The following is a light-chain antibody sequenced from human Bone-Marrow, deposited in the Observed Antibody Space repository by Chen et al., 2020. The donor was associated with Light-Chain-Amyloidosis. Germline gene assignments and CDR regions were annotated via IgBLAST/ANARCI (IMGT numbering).Light chain of an antibody. CDR3: QSADSSGTDEVI. CDR1: DLPTKY. V-gene: IGLV3-25*03. J-gene: IGLJ2*01. CDR2: RDT. Sequence: SYELTQPPSVSVSPGQTARIPCSGDDLPTKYAYWYQQKPGQAPVLVIHRDTERPSGISERFSGSSSGTTATVTSSGVQAEDEADCHCQSADSSGTDEVIFGGGTKLTVL.